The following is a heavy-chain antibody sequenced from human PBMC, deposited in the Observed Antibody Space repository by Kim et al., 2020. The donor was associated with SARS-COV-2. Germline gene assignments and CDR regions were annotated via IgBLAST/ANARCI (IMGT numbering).Heavy chain of an antibody. V-gene: IGHV4-39*01. Sequence: SETLSLTCSVSGGSISSSDYYWGWIRQPPGKGLEWIATIYYSGSTYYNPSLKGRVTISVDTSQKQFSLRLSSVTAADAAVYYCARHLRNWYFDLWGRGTLVTVSS. CDR3: ARHLRNWYFDL. CDR1: GGSISSSDYY. J-gene: IGHJ2*01. CDR2: IYYSGST.